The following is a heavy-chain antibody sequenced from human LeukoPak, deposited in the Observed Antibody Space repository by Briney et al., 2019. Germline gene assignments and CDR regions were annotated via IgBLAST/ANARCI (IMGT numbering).Heavy chain of an antibody. CDR2: IHYSGRP. CDR1: GGSTSGHY. CDR3: ARFGVDYDMDV. J-gene: IGHJ6*02. V-gene: IGHV4-59*11. Sequence: RSSETLSLTCTVSGGSTSGHYWTWIRQPPGKGLEWIGQIHYSGRPDYNPSLKSRVTISVDTSKNQLSLKVTSVTGADTAVYYCARFGVDYDMDVWGQGTTVTVSS. D-gene: IGHD3-16*01.